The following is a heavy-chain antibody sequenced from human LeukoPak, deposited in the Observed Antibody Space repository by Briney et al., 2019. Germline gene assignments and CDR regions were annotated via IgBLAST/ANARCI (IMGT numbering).Heavy chain of an antibody. J-gene: IGHJ6*03. D-gene: IGHD3-3*01. CDR1: GYTFTSYG. CDR3: ARYPLHSYYDFWSGSYYYMDV. Sequence: ASVKVSCKASGYTFTSYGISWVRQSPGQGLERMGWISAYNGNTNYAQKLQGRVTMTTDTSTSTAYMELRSLRSDDTAVYYCARYPLHSYYDFWSGSYYYMDVWGKGTTVTVSS. CDR2: ISAYNGNT. V-gene: IGHV1-18*01.